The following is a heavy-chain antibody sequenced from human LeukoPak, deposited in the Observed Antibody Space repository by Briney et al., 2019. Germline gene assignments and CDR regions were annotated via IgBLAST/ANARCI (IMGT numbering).Heavy chain of an antibody. Sequence: GGSLRLSCAASGFTFSSYAMSWVRQAPGKGLEWVSAISGSGGSTYYADSGKGRFTISRDNSKNTLYLQMNSLRAEDTAVYYCAKDLGGATGMDVWGQGTTVTVSS. V-gene: IGHV3-23*01. J-gene: IGHJ6*02. D-gene: IGHD3-16*01. CDR1: GFTFSSYA. CDR2: ISGSGGST. CDR3: AKDLGGATGMDV.